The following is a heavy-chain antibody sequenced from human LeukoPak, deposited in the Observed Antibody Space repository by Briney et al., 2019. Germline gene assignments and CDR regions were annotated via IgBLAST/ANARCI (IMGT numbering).Heavy chain of an antibody. J-gene: IGHJ5*02. Sequence: PGRSLRLSCAASGFTFSSYSMNWVRQAPGKGLEWISYISSSSSTIYYADSVKGRYTISRDNAKNSLYLQMNSLRAEDTALYYCARGRMTGTLNWFDPWGQGTLVTVSS. V-gene: IGHV3-48*01. D-gene: IGHD1-1*01. CDR2: ISSSSSTI. CDR1: GFTFSSYS. CDR3: ARGRMTGTLNWFDP.